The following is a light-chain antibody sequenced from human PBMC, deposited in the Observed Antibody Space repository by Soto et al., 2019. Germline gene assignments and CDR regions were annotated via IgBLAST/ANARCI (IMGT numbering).Light chain of an antibody. V-gene: IGKV3-15*01. CDR2: DAS. CDR1: QTIGSN. J-gene: IGKJ1*01. CDR3: QQYNKWPPTWT. Sequence: VSTQSPSTLSVSSGARATLSCRARQTIGSNLAWYQQKPGTPPTLLIYDASTRATDIPARFTGSGSGTEFTLTLSSLQSEEFAGYYGQQYNKWPPTWTFGQGTKVDIK.